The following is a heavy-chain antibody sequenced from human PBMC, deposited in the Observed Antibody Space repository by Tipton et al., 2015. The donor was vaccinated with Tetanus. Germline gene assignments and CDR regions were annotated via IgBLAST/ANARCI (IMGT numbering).Heavy chain of an antibody. D-gene: IGHD3-10*01. J-gene: IGHJ4*02. Sequence: LRLSCAVSGASLRGGDYHWSWIRQPPGKALEWIGSIYYSGSTFYHPSLQSRVTISVDTSKNQFSLRLSSVTAADTAVYFCARHPPPYYYGSGSYLDYWGQGTPVTVSS. CDR2: IYYSGST. V-gene: IGHV4-30-2*03. CDR1: GASLRGGDYH. CDR3: ARHPPPYYYGSGSYLDY.